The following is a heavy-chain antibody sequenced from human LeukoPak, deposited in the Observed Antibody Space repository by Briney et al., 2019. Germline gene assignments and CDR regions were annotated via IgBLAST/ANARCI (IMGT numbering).Heavy chain of an antibody. Sequence: PGGSLRLSCTASGFTFSSYSMNWVRQAPGKGLEWVSSISSSSSYIYYADSVKGRFTISRDNAKNSLYLQMNSLRAEDTAVYYCASHHLYSSSSSLDYWGQGTLVTVSS. CDR3: ASHHLYSSSSSLDY. J-gene: IGHJ4*02. CDR2: ISSSSSYI. V-gene: IGHV3-21*01. D-gene: IGHD6-13*01. CDR1: GFTFSSYS.